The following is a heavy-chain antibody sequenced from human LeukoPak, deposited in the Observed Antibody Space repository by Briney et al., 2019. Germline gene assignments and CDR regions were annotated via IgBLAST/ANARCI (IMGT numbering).Heavy chain of an antibody. CDR2: INPNSGGT. Sequence: GASVKVSCKASGYTFTGYYMHWVRQAPGQGLEWMGWINPNSGGTNYAQKFQGRVTMTRDTSISTAYIEMNRLRSDDTAVYYCAREVATVTTLNAFDIWGQGTMVTVSP. CDR1: GYTFTGYY. V-gene: IGHV1-2*02. J-gene: IGHJ3*02. CDR3: AREVATVTTLNAFDI. D-gene: IGHD4-17*01.